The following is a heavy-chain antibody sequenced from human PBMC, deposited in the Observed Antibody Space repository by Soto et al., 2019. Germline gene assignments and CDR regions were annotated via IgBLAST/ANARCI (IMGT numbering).Heavy chain of an antibody. J-gene: IGHJ6*02. CDR2: IYPGDSDT. V-gene: IGHV5-51*01. CDR3: ARLNSSSWLYYYYGMDV. Sequence: PGESLKISCKGSGYSFTSYWIGWVRQMPGKGLEWMGIIYPGDSDTRYSPSFQGQVTISADKSISTAYLQWSSLKASDTAMFYCARLNSSSWLYYYYGMDVWGQGTTVTVSS. D-gene: IGHD6-13*01. CDR1: GYSFTSYW.